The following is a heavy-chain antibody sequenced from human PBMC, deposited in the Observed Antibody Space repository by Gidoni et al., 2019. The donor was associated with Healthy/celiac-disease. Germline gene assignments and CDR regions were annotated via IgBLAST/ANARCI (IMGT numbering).Heavy chain of an antibody. D-gene: IGHD1-26*01. Sequence: QLQLQESGPGLVKPSETLSLTCTVSGGSISSSSYYWGWIRQPPGKGLEWIGSIYYSGSTYYNPSLKSRVTISVDTSKNQFSLKLSSVTAADTAVYYCARHKRGSYYVYWGQGTLVTVSS. CDR1: GGSISSSSYY. CDR3: ARHKRGSYYVY. V-gene: IGHV4-39*01. J-gene: IGHJ4*02. CDR2: IYYSGST.